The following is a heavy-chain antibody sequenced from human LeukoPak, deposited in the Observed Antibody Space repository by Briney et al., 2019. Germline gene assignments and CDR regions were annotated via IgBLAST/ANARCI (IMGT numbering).Heavy chain of an antibody. CDR1: GFTFSSYV. CDR2: TSYDGSNK. Sequence: GGSLRLSCGASGFTFSSYVMHWARQAPGKGLEWVAGTSYDGSNKYYAGSVKGRFTISRDNSKNTLYLQMNSLRGEDTAVYFCARDRSQWLTTEYFQHWGQGTLVTVSS. V-gene: IGHV3-30-3*01. CDR3: ARDRSQWLTTEYFQH. D-gene: IGHD6-19*01. J-gene: IGHJ1*01.